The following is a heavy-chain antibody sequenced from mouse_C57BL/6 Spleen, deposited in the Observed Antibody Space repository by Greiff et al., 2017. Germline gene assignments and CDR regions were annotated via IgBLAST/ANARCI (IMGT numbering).Heavy chain of an antibody. CDR2: IHPNSGST. CDR1: GYTFTSYW. CDR3: ARSSYYYGRGWFAY. Sequence: QVQLQQPGAELVKPGASVKLSCKASGYTFTSYWMHWVKQRPGQGLEWIGMIHPNSGSTNYNEKFKSKATLTVDKSSSTAYMQLSSLTSEDSAVYYCARSSYYYGRGWFAYWGQGTLVTVSA. D-gene: IGHD1-1*01. V-gene: IGHV1-64*01. J-gene: IGHJ3*01.